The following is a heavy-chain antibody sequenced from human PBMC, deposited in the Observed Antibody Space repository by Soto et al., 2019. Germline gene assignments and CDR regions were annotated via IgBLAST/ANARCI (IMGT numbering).Heavy chain of an antibody. V-gene: IGHV4-4*02. CDR2: IYHSGST. D-gene: IGHD3-10*01. J-gene: IGHJ4*02. CDR1: GGSISSSNW. CDR3: ARKSSPYCGRRVTMVRVVTSGGHYYFDY. Sequence: PSETLSLTCAVSGGSISSSNWWSWVRQPPGKGLEWIGEIYHSGSTNYNPSLKSRVTISVDKSKNQFSLKLSSVTAADTAVSYCARKSSPYCGRRVTMVRVVTSGGHYYFDYWGQGTLVTVSS.